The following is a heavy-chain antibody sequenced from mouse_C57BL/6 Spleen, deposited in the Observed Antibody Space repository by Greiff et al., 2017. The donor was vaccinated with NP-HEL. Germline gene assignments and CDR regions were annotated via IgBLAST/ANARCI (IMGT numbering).Heavy chain of an antibody. J-gene: IGHJ4*01. CDR1: GYTFTSYW. CDR3: GREGYTFYYAMDY. CDR2: INPSNGGT. D-gene: IGHD3-1*01. Sequence: QVQLQQPGTELVKPGASVKLSCKASGYTFTSYWMHWVKQRPGQGLEWIGNINPSNGGTNYNEKFKSKATLTVDKSSRTVYMQLSSLTSEDTAVYYCGREGYTFYYAMDYWGQGTSVTVSS. V-gene: IGHV1-53*01.